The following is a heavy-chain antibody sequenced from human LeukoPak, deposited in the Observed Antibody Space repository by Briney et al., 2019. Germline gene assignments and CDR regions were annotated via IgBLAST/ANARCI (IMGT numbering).Heavy chain of an antibody. CDR2: MFYNGAT. CDR1: GGSISSSDYD. V-gene: IGHV4-39*07. Sequence: SETLSLTCSVSGGSISSSDYDWGWIRRPPEKGLEWIGTMFYNGATKSNPSLSSRVTMSIDTSKNQFSLKLRSVTAADTAVYYCAREARFALPVVGSGDYWGQGTLVTVSS. D-gene: IGHD6-19*01. J-gene: IGHJ4*02. CDR3: AREARFALPVVGSGDY.